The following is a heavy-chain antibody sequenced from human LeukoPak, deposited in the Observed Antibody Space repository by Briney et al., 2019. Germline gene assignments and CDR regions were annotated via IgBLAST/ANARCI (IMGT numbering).Heavy chain of an antibody. CDR3: ARDLMAARPGWFDP. CDR2: ISAYNGDT. CDR1: RYAFTTYG. D-gene: IGHD6-6*01. J-gene: IGHJ5*02. Sequence: GASVKVSCKASRYAFTTYGIKWVPQAPGQGLEWMGWISAYNGDTNNAQNVQGRVTMSTDTSTSTAYMELRSLRSDDTAVYYCARDLMAARPGWFDPWGQGTLVTVSS. V-gene: IGHV1-18*01.